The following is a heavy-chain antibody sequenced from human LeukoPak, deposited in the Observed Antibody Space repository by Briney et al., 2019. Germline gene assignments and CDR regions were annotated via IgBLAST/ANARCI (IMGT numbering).Heavy chain of an antibody. CDR2: INHSGST. D-gene: IGHD3-3*01. CDR3: ARGDDFWSGYYKGYFDY. J-gene: IGHJ4*02. Sequence: SETLSLTCTVSGGSISSSSYYWSWIRQPPGKGLEWIGEINHSGSTNYNPSLKSRVTISVDTSKNQFSLKLSSVTAADTAVYYCARGDDFWSGYYKGYFDYWGQGTLVTVSS. V-gene: IGHV4-39*07. CDR1: GGSISSSSYY.